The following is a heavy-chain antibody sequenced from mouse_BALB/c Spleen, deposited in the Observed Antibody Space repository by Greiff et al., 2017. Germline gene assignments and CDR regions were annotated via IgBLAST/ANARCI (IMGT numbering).Heavy chain of an antibody. V-gene: IGHV2-3*01. Sequence: VMLVESGPGLVAPSQSLSITCTVSGFSLTSYGVSWVRQPPGKGLEWLGVIWGDASTNYHSALISRLSISKDNSKSQVYLKLSSLHTDDTATYYGAKKGDGPEAMDYWGQGTSGNVSS. J-gene: IGHJ4*01. CDR2: IWGDAST. CDR3: AKKGDGPEAMDY. D-gene: IGHD2-3*01. CDR1: GFSLTSYG.